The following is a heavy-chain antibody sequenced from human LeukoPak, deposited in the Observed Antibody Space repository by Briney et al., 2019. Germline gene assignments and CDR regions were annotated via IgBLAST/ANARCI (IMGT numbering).Heavy chain of an antibody. CDR1: GLTFSSYG. Sequence: PGGSLRLSCAASGLTFSSYGMHWVRQAPGKGLEWVAVIWYDGSKTYYADSVKGRFTISRDNSKNTLYLQMNSLRAEDTAVYYCSRDSLSSCGGDCYSGLDVWGQGTTVTVSS. CDR2: IWYDGSKT. CDR3: SRDSLSSCGGDCYSGLDV. J-gene: IGHJ6*02. V-gene: IGHV3-33*01. D-gene: IGHD2-21*02.